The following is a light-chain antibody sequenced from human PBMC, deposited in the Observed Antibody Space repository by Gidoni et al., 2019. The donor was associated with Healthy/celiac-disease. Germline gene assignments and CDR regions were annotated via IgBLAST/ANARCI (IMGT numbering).Light chain of an antibody. CDR2: AAS. CDR3: QQSYSTPFT. V-gene: IGKV1-39*01. Sequence: DIQMTQSPSSLSASVGDRVTITCRASQSISSYLNWYQHKPGKAPKLLIYAASSLQSGVPSRFSGSGAGTDFTRTISSLQPEDFATYYCQQSYSTPFTFGPGTKVEIK. J-gene: IGKJ3*01. CDR1: QSISSY.